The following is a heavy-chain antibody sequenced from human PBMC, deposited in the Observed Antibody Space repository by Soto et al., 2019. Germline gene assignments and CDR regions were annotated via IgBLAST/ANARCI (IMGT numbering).Heavy chain of an antibody. J-gene: IGHJ6*02. CDR1: GGSVSSDTHY. V-gene: IGHV4-61*01. CDR2: IYSSGST. D-gene: IGHD2-2*02. Sequence: QVQLQESGPRLVKPSETVSLTCPVSGGSVSSDTHYWSWIRLPPGKRLEWIGFIYSSGSTNYNPSLKSRVAMSVDTSKNQFSLKLRSVIVADTAVYHCARFVRSCSGTTCYTRADVWGQGTTVSVSS. CDR3: ARFVRSCSGTTCYTRADV.